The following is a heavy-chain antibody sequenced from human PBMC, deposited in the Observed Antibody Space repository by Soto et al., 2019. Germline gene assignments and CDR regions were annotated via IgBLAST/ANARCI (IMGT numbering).Heavy chain of an antibody. Sequence: QVQLQESGPGLVKPSETLSLTCTVSDDSSSSYKWSWIRQPPGRRLEWIGYIDSSGGTSYNPSLPTPLTLPAHPPTTPFPLKLSSLPAADPPLYYCVRPVFGSLPGLVDVWCQGTTVTVSS. D-gene: IGHD3-10*02. CDR3: VRPVFGSLPGLVDV. J-gene: IGHJ6*02. CDR1: DDSSSSYK. CDR2: IDSSGGT. V-gene: IGHV4-59*08.